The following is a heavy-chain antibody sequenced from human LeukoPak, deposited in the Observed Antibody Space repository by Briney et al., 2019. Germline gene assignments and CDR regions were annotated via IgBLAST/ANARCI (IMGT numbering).Heavy chain of an antibody. D-gene: IGHD4-17*01. J-gene: IGHJ4*02. CDR1: GGSISSYY. V-gene: IGHV4-59*08. Sequence: KSSETLSLTCTVSGGSISSYYWSWIRQPPGKGLEWIGYIYYSGSTNYNPSLKSRVTISVDTSKNQFSLKLSSVTAADTAVYYCARQPHLRSFDYWGQGTLVTVSS. CDR2: IYYSGST. CDR3: ARQPHLRSFDY.